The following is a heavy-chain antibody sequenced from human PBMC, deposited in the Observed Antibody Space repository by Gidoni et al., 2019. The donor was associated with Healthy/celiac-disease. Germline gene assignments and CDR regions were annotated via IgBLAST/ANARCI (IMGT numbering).Heavy chain of an antibody. J-gene: IGHJ4*02. D-gene: IGHD3-10*01. CDR2: IKSKTDGGTT. V-gene: IGHV3-15*01. CDR1: GFTFSNAC. Sequence: EVQLVESGGGLVKPGGSLRLSCAASGFTFSNACMSWVRQAPGKGLEWVGRIKSKTDGGTTDYAAPVKGRFTISRDDAKNTLYLQMNSLKTEDTAVYYCTTGEALLLWFGELSYYWGQGTLVTVSS. CDR3: TTGEALLLWFGELSYY.